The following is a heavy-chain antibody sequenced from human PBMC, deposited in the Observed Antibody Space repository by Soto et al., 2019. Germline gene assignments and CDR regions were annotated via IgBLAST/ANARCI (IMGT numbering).Heavy chain of an antibody. CDR2: INAGNGNT. V-gene: IGHV1-3*01. CDR1: GYTFTSYA. D-gene: IGHD3-10*01. Sequence: ASVKVSCKASGYTFTSYAMQWVRQAPGQRLERMGWINAGNGNTKYSQKFQGRVTITRDTSASTAYKELSSLRSEDTAVYYCASGGITMVRGVMPHFDYWGQGTLVTVSS. CDR3: ASGGITMVRGVMPHFDY. J-gene: IGHJ4*02.